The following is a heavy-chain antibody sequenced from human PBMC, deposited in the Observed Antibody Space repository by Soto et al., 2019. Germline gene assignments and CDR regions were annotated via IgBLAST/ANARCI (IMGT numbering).Heavy chain of an antibody. J-gene: IGHJ5*02. V-gene: IGHV3-21*01. D-gene: IGHD2-15*01. CDR2: ISSSSSYI. Sequence: EVQLVESGGGLVKPGGSLRLSCAASGFTFSSYSMNWVRQAPGKGLEWVSYISSSSSYIYYADSVKGRFTISRDNAKSSLYRQMNSLRAEDTAVYYCARGGAGYCSGGSCYFDPWGQGTLVTVSS. CDR1: GFTFSSYS. CDR3: ARGGAGYCSGGSCYFDP.